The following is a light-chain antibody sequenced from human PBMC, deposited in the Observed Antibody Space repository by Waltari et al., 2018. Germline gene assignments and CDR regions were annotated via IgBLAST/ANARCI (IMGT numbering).Light chain of an antibody. CDR2: AVT. CDR1: RSDVGGYNW. CDR3: SSYAGSYRV. Sequence: QSALTQPPSASGSPGQSVTIPCTGTRSDVGGYNWVSWYQQYPGKAPKLLIYAVTKRPSGVPDRFSGSKSGNTASLTVSGLQPEDEADYYCSSYAGSYRVFGTGTKVAVL. J-gene: IGLJ1*01. V-gene: IGLV2-8*01.